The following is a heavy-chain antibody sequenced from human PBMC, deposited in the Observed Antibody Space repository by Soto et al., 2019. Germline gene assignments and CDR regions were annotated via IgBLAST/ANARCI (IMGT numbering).Heavy chain of an antibody. CDR3: AREPFIAVTQPDAFDI. J-gene: IGHJ3*02. V-gene: IGHV1-2*02. Sequence: QVQLVQSGAEVKKPGASVKVSCKASGYTFTGYYMHWVRQAPGQGLEWMGWINPNSGGTNYAQKFQGRGTMTRDTSISTAYMELSRLRSDDTAVYYCAREPFIAVTQPDAFDIWGQGTMVTVSS. D-gene: IGHD6-19*01. CDR1: GYTFTGYY. CDR2: INPNSGGT.